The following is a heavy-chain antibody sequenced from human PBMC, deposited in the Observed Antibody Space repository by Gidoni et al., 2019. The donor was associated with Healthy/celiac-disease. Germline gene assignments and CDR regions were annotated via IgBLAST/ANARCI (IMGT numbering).Heavy chain of an antibody. CDR1: GFTFSSYA. CDR2: ISYDGSNK. Sequence: QVQLVESGGGVVQPGRSLRLSCAASGFTFSSYAIHWVRQAPGKGLEWVAVISYDGSNKYYADSVKGRFTISRDNSKNTLYLQMNSLRAEDTAVYYCARGTYYYDSSGYYYWDYWGQGTLVTVSS. J-gene: IGHJ4*02. D-gene: IGHD3-22*01. V-gene: IGHV3-30-3*01. CDR3: ARGTYYYDSSGYYYWDY.